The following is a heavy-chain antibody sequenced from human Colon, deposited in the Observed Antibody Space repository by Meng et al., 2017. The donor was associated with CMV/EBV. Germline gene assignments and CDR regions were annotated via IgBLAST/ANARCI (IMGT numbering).Heavy chain of an antibody. D-gene: IGHD2-2*01. CDR3: ARVVVVPADYYTMDV. J-gene: IGHJ6*02. CDR1: GGTFSSYT. CDR2: ISPYNGNT. V-gene: IGHV1-18*01. Sequence: ASVKVSCKASGGTFSSYTINWVRQAPGQGLEWMGLISPYNGNTKYAQRLQDRVTMTTDTSTSSAYMELRSLRSDDTAVYYCARVVVVPADYYTMDVWGQGTTVTVSS.